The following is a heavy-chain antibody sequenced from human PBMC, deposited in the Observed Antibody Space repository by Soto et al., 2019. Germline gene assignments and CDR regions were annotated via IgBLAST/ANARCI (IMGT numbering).Heavy chain of an antibody. D-gene: IGHD6-19*01. Sequence: VQLVESGGGVVQPGRSLRLSCAASGFTFSSYGMHWVRQAPGKGLEWVAVIWYDGSNKYYADSVKGRFTISRDNSKNTLYLQMNSLRAEDTAVYYCARGTGGSSGWYVFDYWGQGTLVTVSS. CDR3: ARGTGGSSGWYVFDY. CDR2: IWYDGSNK. CDR1: GFTFSSYG. J-gene: IGHJ4*02. V-gene: IGHV3-33*01.